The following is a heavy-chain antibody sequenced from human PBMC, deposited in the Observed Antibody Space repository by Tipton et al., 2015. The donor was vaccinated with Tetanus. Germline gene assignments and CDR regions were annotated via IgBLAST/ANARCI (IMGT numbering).Heavy chain of an antibody. V-gene: IGHV3-23*01. J-gene: IGHJ6*04. Sequence: SLRLSCAASGFTFKSYTMNWVRQAPGNWLEWVAAISGSRLTPYYADSVKGRFTISRDNSKNTLSLQLNSLRADDTAIYYCAKEALGVLNLWGKGTTVIVSS. D-gene: IGHD1-14*01. CDR3: AKEALGVLNL. CDR2: ISGSRLTP. CDR1: GFTFKSYT.